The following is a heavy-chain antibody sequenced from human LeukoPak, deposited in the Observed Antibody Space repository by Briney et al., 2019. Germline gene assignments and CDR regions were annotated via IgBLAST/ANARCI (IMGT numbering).Heavy chain of an antibody. CDR2: IYSSGAT. D-gene: IGHD5-12*01. J-gene: IGHJ4*02. V-gene: IGHV4-61*02. Sequence: PSETLSLTCTVSGGSIVSGTFYWSWIRQPAGKGLEWVGRIYSSGATSYNPSPKSRVTISVDTSKNQFSLKLTSVTGADTAVYYCARAYSPTDYFDYWGQGTLVTVSS. CDR3: ARAYSPTDYFDY. CDR1: GGSIVSGTFY.